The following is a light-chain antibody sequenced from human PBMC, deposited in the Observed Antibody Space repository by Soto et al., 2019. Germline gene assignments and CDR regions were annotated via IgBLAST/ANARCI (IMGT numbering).Light chain of an antibody. CDR1: QSVLYSSNNKNY. J-gene: IGKJ3*01. V-gene: IGKV4-1*01. CDR2: WAS. Sequence: DIVMTQSPDSLAVSLGERATINCKSSQSVLYSSNNKNYLAWYQQKPGQPPKLLIYWASTRESGVTDRFSRSEYGTHFTITFCSPHAEDVPVYYRLQYYSSPFTFGPGTKVDIQ. CDR3: LQYYSSPFT.